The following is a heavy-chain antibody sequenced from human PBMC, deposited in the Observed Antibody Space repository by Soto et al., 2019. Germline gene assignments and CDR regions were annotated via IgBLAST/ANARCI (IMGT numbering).Heavy chain of an antibody. CDR3: ARAPPYYDFWSGEYYYYMDV. V-gene: IGHV3-33*01. Sequence: GGSLRLSCAASGFTFSSYGMHWVRQAPGKGLEWVAVIWYDGSNKYYADSVKGRFTISRDNSKNTLYLQMNSLRAEDTAVYYCARAPPYYDFWSGEYYYYMDVWGKGTTVTVSS. CDR1: GFTFSSYG. D-gene: IGHD3-3*01. J-gene: IGHJ6*03. CDR2: IWYDGSNK.